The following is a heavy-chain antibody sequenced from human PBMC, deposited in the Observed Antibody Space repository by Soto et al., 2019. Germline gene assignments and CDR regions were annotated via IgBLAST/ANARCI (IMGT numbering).Heavy chain of an antibody. CDR1: GGSISSGDYY. Sequence: SETLSPTCTVSGGSISSGDYYWSWIRQPPGKGLEWIGYIYYSGSTYYNPSLKSRVTISVDTSKNQFSLKLSSVTAADTAVYYCAREAIAVAGIWVGGMDVWGQGTTVTVSS. J-gene: IGHJ6*02. D-gene: IGHD6-19*01. CDR3: AREAIAVAGIWVGGMDV. V-gene: IGHV4-30-4*01. CDR2: IYYSGST.